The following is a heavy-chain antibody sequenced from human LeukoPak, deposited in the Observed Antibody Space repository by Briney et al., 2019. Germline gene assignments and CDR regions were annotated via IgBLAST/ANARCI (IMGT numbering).Heavy chain of an antibody. V-gene: IGHV1-69*13. CDR2: IIPIFGTA. CDR1: GGTFSSYA. J-gene: IGHJ3*02. D-gene: IGHD2-2*01. CDR3: ARDQSVPAYDAFDI. Sequence: GASVKVSCKASGGTFSSYAISWVRQAPGQGLEWMGGIIPIFGTANYAQKFQGRVTITADESTSTAYMELSSLRSEDTAVYYCARDQSVPAYDAFDIWGQGTMVTVSS.